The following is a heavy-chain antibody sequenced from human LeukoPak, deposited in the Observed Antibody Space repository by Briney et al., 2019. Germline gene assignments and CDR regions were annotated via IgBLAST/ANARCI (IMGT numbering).Heavy chain of an antibody. Sequence: GGSLRLSCAASGFTLSDYYMSWIRQAPGKGLEWVSYISSGSTIYYADSVKGRFTISRDNAKNSLYLQMNSLRAEDTAVYYCARDGVVEMATIDYWGQGTLVTVSS. CDR3: ARDGVVEMATIDY. CDR2: ISSGSTI. CDR1: GFTLSDYY. J-gene: IGHJ4*02. D-gene: IGHD5-24*01. V-gene: IGHV3-11*01.